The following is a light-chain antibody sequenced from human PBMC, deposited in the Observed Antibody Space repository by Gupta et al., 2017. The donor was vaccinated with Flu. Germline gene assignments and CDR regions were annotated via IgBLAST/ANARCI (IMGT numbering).Light chain of an antibody. CDR2: ANI. V-gene: IGLV1-40*01. CDR1: TSNSGADYD. Sequence: QSVLAQPPSVSGAPGQRVNISCTGSTSNSGADYDVQWYQQLPETAPKLLIYANIDRPAGVPDRCSGSKSGISASLAITGLQVDDEADYYCQSYDSGLNAYVFGTGTKVTVL. J-gene: IGLJ1*01. CDR3: QSYDSGLNAYV.